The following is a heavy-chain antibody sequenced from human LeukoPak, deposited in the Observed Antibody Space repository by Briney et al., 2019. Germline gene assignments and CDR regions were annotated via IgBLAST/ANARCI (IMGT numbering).Heavy chain of an antibody. Sequence: ASVKVSCKTSGYTFTGYYMHWVRQAPGQGLEWMGWINPNSGDTNYAQKFQGRVTMTRDTSISTAYMELSRLRSDDTAVYYCARGIPDYYYDSSGYPFDYWGQGTLVTVSS. V-gene: IGHV1-2*02. D-gene: IGHD3-22*01. CDR2: INPNSGDT. J-gene: IGHJ4*02. CDR3: ARGIPDYYYDSSGYPFDY. CDR1: GYTFTGYY.